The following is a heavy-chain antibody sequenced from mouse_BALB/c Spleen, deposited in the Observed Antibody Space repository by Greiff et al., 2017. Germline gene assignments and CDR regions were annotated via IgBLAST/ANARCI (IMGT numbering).Heavy chain of an antibody. CDR2: LWGDGST. Sequence: QVQLKESGPGLVAPSQSLSITCTVSGFSLTGYGVNWVRQPPGKGLEWLGMLWGDGSTDYNSALKSRLSISKDNSKSQVFLKMNSLQTDDTARYYCARDNYGNYNAMDYWGQGTSVTVSS. J-gene: IGHJ4*01. V-gene: IGHV2-6-7*01. CDR1: GFSLTGYG. D-gene: IGHD2-1*01. CDR3: ARDNYGNYNAMDY.